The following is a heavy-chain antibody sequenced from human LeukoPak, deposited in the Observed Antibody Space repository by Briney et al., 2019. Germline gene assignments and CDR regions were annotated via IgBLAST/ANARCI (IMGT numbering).Heavy chain of an antibody. J-gene: IGHJ6*02. CDR3: ARDQFLDWVKNYYFYGMDV. Sequence: PGGSLRLSCAASGFTFSSYAMHWVRQAPGNGLEWVAVVSYDGSNKYYADSVKGRFTISRDNSKNTLYLQMNSLRAEDTAVYYCARDQFLDWVKNYYFYGMDVWGQGTTVTVSS. V-gene: IGHV3-30*16. CDR2: VSYDGSNK. D-gene: IGHD3/OR15-3a*01. CDR1: GFTFSSYA.